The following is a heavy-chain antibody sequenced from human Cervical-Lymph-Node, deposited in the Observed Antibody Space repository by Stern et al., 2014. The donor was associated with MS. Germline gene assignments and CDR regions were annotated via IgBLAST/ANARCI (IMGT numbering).Heavy chain of an antibody. D-gene: IGHD2-8*02. V-gene: IGHV2-5*02. CDR2: IYWDDDK. CDR1: GFSLSTSGVG. Sequence: QVTLRESGPTLVKPTQTLTLTCTFSGFSLSTSGVGVGWIRQSPGQAPEWLALIYWDDDKRYSPSLKSRLSITKDTSKNQVVLTMTSMDPVDTATYYCARRPSTGSFDYWGQGTLVTVSS. CDR3: ARRPSTGSFDY. J-gene: IGHJ4*02.